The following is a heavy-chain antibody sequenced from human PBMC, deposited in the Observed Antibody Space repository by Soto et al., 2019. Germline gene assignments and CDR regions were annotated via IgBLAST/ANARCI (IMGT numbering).Heavy chain of an antibody. Sequence: PSETLSLTCTVSGGSISSYYWSWIRQPPGKGLEWIGYIYYSGSTNYNPSLKSRVTISVDTSKNQSSLKLSSVTAADTAVYYCARHYGSGSYYNLGDWFDPWGQGTLVTVSS. CDR1: GGSISSYY. J-gene: IGHJ5*02. V-gene: IGHV4-59*08. CDR3: ARHYGSGSYYNLGDWFDP. CDR2: IYYSGST. D-gene: IGHD3-10*01.